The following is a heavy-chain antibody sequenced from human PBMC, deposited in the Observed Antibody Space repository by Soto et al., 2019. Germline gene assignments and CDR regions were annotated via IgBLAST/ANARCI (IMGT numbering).Heavy chain of an antibody. Sequence: EVQLLESGGGLVQPGGSLRLSCAASGFTFSSYAMSWVRQAPGKGLEWVSAISGSGGSTYYADSVKGRFTISRDNSKNTLYLQMNSLRAEDTAVYYCAKDLHTYSSYDLIAFDIWGQGTMVTVSS. CDR1: GFTFSSYA. J-gene: IGHJ3*02. D-gene: IGHD5-12*01. CDR2: ISGSGGST. V-gene: IGHV3-23*01. CDR3: AKDLHTYSSYDLIAFDI.